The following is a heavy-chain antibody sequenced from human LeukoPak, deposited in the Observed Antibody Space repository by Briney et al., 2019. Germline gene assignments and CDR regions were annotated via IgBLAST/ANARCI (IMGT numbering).Heavy chain of an antibody. CDR3: ARDILRFDY. CDR1: GGSISSYY. Sequence: SETLSLTCTVSGGSISSYYWSWIRQPPGKGLEWIGYIYYGGSTNYNPSLKSRVTISVDTSKNQFSLKLSSVTAADTAVYYCARDILRFDYWGQGTLVTVSS. CDR2: IYYGGST. V-gene: IGHV4-59*01. J-gene: IGHJ4*02.